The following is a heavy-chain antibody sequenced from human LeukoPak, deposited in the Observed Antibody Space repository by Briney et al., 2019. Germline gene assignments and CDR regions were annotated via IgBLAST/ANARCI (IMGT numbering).Heavy chain of an antibody. V-gene: IGHV3-74*01. CDR1: GFTFSNYW. Sequence: HSGGSLRLSCAASGFTFSNYWMHWVRQAPGKGLVWVSRINNDGSSTRYADSVKGRFTISRDNAKNTLYLLMNSLRAEDTAVYYCARHPWGYGVDYWGQGTLVTVSS. CDR2: INNDGSST. D-gene: IGHD5-18*01. J-gene: IGHJ4*02. CDR3: ARHPWGYGVDY.